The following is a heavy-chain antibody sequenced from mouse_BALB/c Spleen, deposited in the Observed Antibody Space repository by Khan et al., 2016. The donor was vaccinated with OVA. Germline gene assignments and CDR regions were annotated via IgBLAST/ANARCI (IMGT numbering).Heavy chain of an antibody. D-gene: IGHD2-1*01. J-gene: IGHJ2*01. CDR1: GYTFTNSW. CDR2: IYPGDGNT. Sequence: QVQLKESGPELVKPGASVKISYKTSGYTFTNSWINWVKQRPGQGPEWIGRIYPGDGNTHYNGKFKGKATLTADTSSSTAHMQLSSLTSVDSAVYFCARDGNLDYWGQGTTLTVSS. V-gene: IGHV1-82*01. CDR3: ARDGNLDY.